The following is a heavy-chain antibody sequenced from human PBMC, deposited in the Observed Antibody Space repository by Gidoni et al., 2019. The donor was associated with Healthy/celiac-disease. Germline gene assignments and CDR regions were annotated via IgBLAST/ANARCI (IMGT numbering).Heavy chain of an antibody. CDR1: GFTFISYA. CDR2: ISGSGGST. Sequence: EVQLLESGGGLVQPGGSLRLSCTASGFTFISYAMGGVRQAPGKGLEWVSAISGSGGSTYYADSVKGRLTISRDNSKNTLYLQMNSLRAEDTAVYYCAKDAVVVTAEVPEYFQHWGQGTLVTVSS. D-gene: IGHD2-21*02. J-gene: IGHJ1*01. CDR3: AKDAVVVTAEVPEYFQH. V-gene: IGHV3-23*01.